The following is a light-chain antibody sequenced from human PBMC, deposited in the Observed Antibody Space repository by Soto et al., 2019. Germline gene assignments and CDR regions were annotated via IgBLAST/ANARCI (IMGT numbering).Light chain of an antibody. CDR3: CSYTISATLV. CDR1: TNDIGGYNY. Sequence: QSVLTQPASVSGSPGQSITISCSGKTNDIGGYNYVSWYQHHPGKVPKVIIYEVRNRPSGVSNRFSGSKSGNTASLTISGLQAEDEADYYCCSYTISATLVFGGGTQLTVL. CDR2: EVR. V-gene: IGLV2-14*01. J-gene: IGLJ7*01.